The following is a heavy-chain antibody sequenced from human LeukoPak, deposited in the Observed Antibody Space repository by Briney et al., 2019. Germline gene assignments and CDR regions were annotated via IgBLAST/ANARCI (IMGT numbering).Heavy chain of an antibody. CDR2: ISSSGIDM. D-gene: IGHD3-16*01. J-gene: IGHJ3*01. V-gene: IGHV3-21*01. CDR1: GFSFSYYN. Sequence: GGSLRLSCEASGFSFSYYNFNWVRQAPGKGLEWVSSISSSGIDMYYADSLKGRFTVSRHNAKNSLYLHMSSLRVEDTAVYYCARDRSHDDALDLWGQGTMVTVSS. CDR3: ARDRSHDDALDL.